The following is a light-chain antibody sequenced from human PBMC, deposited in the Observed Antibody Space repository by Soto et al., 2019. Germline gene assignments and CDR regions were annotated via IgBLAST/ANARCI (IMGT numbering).Light chain of an antibody. J-gene: IGKJ2*01. V-gene: IGKV3-20*01. CDR1: QTVRTY. CDR2: GAS. Sequence: DIVLTQSPGTLSLSVGERATLSCRASQTVRTYLGWYQQKPGQTPRLLVYGASNRAAGVPDRFSCSGSGTDFTLTISRLEIEDFAVYLCQQYGIAPYTFGQGTKLE. CDR3: QQYGIAPYT.